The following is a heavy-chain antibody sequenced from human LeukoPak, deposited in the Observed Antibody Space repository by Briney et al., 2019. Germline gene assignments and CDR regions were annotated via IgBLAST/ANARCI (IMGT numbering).Heavy chain of an antibody. V-gene: IGHV1-18*01. CDR1: AYTFTSYG. CDR2: ISAYNGNT. CDR3: ARADQYYYGSGSYWSGFDP. D-gene: IGHD3-10*01. J-gene: IGHJ5*02. Sequence: AASVKVSRKASAYTFTSYGISWVRQAPGQGLEWMGWISAYNGNTNYAQKLQGRVTMTTDTSTSTAYMELRSLRSDDTAVYYCARADQYYYGSGSYWSGFDPWGQGTLVTVSS.